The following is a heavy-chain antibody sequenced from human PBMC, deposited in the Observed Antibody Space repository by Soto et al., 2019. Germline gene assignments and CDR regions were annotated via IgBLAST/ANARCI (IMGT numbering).Heavy chain of an antibody. CDR2: ILNDGSNR. Sequence: QVQLVESGGGVVQPGRSLRLSCAASGFTFSNYGMHWVRQAPGKGLEWVAVILNDGSNRYHADSVKDRFTISRDNSKNTLYLQMNSLRAEDTAVYYCARDDEYSGNGMDVWGQWTTVTV. CDR1: GFTFSNYG. J-gene: IGHJ6*02. V-gene: IGHV3-33*01. D-gene: IGHD3-10*01. CDR3: ARDDEYSGNGMDV.